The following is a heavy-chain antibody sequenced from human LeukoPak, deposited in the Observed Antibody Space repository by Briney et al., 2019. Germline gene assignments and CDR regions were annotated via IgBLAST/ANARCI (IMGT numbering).Heavy chain of an antibody. CDR1: GGSISSYY. D-gene: IGHD6-19*01. J-gene: IGHJ1*01. Sequence: PSETLSLTCTISGGSISSYYWNWIRQPPGKGLEWIGYIYYSGSTNYNPSLKSRVTISVDTSKNQFSLKLSSVTAADTAVYYCARGGWYPESFQHWGQGALVTVSS. CDR2: IYYSGST. CDR3: ARGGWYPESFQH. V-gene: IGHV4-59*01.